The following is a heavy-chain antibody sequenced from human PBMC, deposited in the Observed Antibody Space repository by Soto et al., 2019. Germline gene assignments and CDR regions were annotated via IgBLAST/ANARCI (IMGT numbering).Heavy chain of an antibody. J-gene: IGHJ4*02. CDR1: GYTSRSYG. CDR2: ISTYNGNT. Sequence: QVQLVQSGTEVKKPGASVKVSCTASGYTSRSYGISWVRQAPGQGLEWMGWISTYNGNTNYAQKLQGRVTMTTDTSTSTAYMELRSLRSDDKAVYYCAREVQQLFDKWGQGTLVTVSS. V-gene: IGHV1-18*01. CDR3: AREVQQLFDK. D-gene: IGHD6-13*01.